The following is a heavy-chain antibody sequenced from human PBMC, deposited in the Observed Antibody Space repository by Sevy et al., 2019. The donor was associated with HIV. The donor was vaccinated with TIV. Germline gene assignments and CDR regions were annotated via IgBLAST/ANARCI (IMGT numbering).Heavy chain of an antibody. V-gene: IGHV3-30*02. J-gene: IGHJ6*02. D-gene: IGHD6-13*01. CDR2: IRYDGSNE. CDR3: ANSRGRYEGSSWLYYYYIMDV. CDR1: GFAFSAYG. Sequence: GGSLRLSCAASGFAFSAYGMHWVRQAPGKGLEWVAFIRYDGSNEFYADSVRGRFTISRDNSNNTLFLQMNSLRADDTAVYYCANSRGRYEGSSWLYYYYIMDVWGQGTTVTVSS.